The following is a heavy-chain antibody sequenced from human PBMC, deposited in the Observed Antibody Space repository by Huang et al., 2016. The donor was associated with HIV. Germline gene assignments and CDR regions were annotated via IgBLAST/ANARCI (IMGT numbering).Heavy chain of an antibody. CDR1: GGSLSCYY. Sequence: QVHLQQWGAGLLKSAETLSLTCAVYGGSLSCYYWSWLRQTPGKGLEWIGENNHLGSPNYTPSLKSRVSISMDGSKKQFSLKLRSISDADTAVYFCARDATKNPRGWFDPWGQGTLVTVSS. D-gene: IGHD3-10*01. CDR2: NNHLGSP. V-gene: IGHV4-34*02. J-gene: IGHJ5*02. CDR3: ARDATKNPRGWFDP.